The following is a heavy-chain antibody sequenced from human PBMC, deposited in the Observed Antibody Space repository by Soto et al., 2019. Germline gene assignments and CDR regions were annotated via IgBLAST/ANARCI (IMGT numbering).Heavy chain of an antibody. CDR3: ARLAFVNWNKTSFDY. V-gene: IGHV4-39*01. CDR1: GGSISSSSYY. J-gene: IGHJ4*02. CDR2: IYYSGST. Sequence: SETLSLTCTVSGGSISSSSYYWGWIRQPPGKGLEWIGSIYYSGSTYYNPSPKSRVTISVDTSKNQFSLKLSSVTAADTAVYYCARLAFVNWNKTSFDYWGQGTLVTVSS. D-gene: IGHD1-20*01.